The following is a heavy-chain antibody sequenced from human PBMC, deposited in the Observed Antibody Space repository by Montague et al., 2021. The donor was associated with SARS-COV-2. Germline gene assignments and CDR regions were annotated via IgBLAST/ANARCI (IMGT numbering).Heavy chain of an antibody. V-gene: IGHV4-61*02. CDR1: GGSISSGSYY. CDR2: IYTSGST. J-gene: IGHJ2*01. D-gene: IGHD3-22*01. CDR3: ARDPLYYYDSSGLLLDWYFDL. Sequence: TLSLTCTVSGGSISSGSYYWSWIRQPAGKGLEWIGRIYTSGSTNYNPSLKSRVTISVDTSKNQFSLKLSSVTAADTAVYYCARDPLYYYDSSGLLLDWYFDLWGRDTLVTVSS.